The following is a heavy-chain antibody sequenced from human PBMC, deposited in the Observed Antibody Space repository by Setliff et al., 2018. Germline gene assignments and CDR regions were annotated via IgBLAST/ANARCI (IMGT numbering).Heavy chain of an antibody. CDR3: ASPLVDYDSSGTDC. V-gene: IGHV1-3*01. Sequence: ASVKVSCKASGYTFTKYLLHWVRQAPGQRFEWMGWINADNGNTKYSQNFQGRVTITRDTSASTAYMELSSLRSEDTAVYYCASPLVDYDSSGTDCWGQGTRGTVS. CDR2: INADNGNT. J-gene: IGHJ4*02. D-gene: IGHD3-22*01. CDR1: GYTFTKYL.